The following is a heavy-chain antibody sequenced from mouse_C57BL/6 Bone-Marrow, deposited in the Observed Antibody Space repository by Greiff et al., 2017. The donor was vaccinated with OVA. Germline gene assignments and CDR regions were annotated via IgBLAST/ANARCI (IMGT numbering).Heavy chain of an antibody. CDR3: AIFLITTEAMDY. CDR1: GYTFTSYW. J-gene: IGHJ4*01. V-gene: IGHV1-74*01. CDR2: IHPSDSDT. Sequence: VKLQQPGAELVKPGASVKVSCKASGYTFTSYWMHWVKQRPGQGLEWIGRIHPSDSDTNYNQKFKGKATLTVDKSSSTAYMQLSSLTSEDSAVYYCAIFLITTEAMDYWGQGTSVTVSS. D-gene: IGHD1-2*01.